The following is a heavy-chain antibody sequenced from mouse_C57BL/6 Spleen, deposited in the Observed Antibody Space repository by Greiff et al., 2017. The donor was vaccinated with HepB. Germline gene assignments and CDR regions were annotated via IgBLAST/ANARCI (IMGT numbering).Heavy chain of an antibody. V-gene: IGHV14-4*01. CDR1: GFNIKDDY. CDR3: TTRGGYYSWFAY. Sequence: EVKLMESGAELVRPGASVKLSCTASGFNIKDDYMHWVKQGPEQGLEWIGWIDPENGDTEYASKFQGKATITADTSSNTAYLQLSSLTSEDTAVYYCTTRGGYYSWFAYWGQGTLVTVSA. J-gene: IGHJ3*01. D-gene: IGHD2-3*01. CDR2: IDPENGDT.